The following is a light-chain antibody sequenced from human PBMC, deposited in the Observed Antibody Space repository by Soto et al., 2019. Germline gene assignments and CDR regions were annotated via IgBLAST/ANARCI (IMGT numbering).Light chain of an antibody. CDR1: SSDVGSYNL. J-gene: IGLJ1*01. Sequence: QSALTQPASVSGSPGQSITISCTGTSSDVGSYNLVSWYQQYPGKAPKLMIYEGSKRPSGVSNRFSGSKSGSTASLTISGLQAEDEADYYCCSYARGGAYVFGTGTKLNVL. CDR3: CSYARGGAYV. CDR2: EGS. V-gene: IGLV2-23*01.